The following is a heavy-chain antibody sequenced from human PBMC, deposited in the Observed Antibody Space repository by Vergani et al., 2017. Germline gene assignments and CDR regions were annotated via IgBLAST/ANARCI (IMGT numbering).Heavy chain of an antibody. V-gene: IGHV1-18*01. J-gene: IGHJ3*02. D-gene: IGHD3-22*01. CDR3: ARDGYYDSTGQERDDAFDI. Sequence: QVQLVQSGAEVKKPGASVKVSCKASGYTFTSYGISWVRQAPGQGLEWMGWISAYNGNTNYAQKLQGRVTMTTDTSTSTAYMELRSLRSDDTAVYYCARDGYYDSTGQERDDAFDIWGQGTMVTVSS. CDR2: ISAYNGNT. CDR1: GYTFTSYG.